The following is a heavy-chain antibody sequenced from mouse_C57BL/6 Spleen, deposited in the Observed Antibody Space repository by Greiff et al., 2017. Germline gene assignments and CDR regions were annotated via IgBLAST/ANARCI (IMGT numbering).Heavy chain of an antibody. V-gene: IGHV1-50*01. Sequence: VQLQQSGAELVKPGASVKLSCKASGYTFTSYWMQWVKQRPGQGLEWIGEIDPSDSYTNYNQKFKGKATLTVDTSSSTAYMQLSSLTSEDSAVYYCARRDDYWDFDVWGTGTTVTVAS. CDR3: ARRDDYWDFDV. J-gene: IGHJ1*03. CDR2: IDPSDSYT. D-gene: IGHD2-3*01. CDR1: GYTFTSYW.